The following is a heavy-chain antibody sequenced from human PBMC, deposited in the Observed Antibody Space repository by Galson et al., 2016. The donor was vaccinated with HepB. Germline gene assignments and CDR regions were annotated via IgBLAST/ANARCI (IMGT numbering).Heavy chain of an antibody. CDR1: GFTFDDYA. V-gene: IGHV3-9*01. J-gene: IGHJ4*02. D-gene: IGHD3-22*01. CDR2: ISGNSGSI. Sequence: SLRLSCAASGFTFDDYAMHWVRQAPGKGLEWVSGISGNSGSIGYAASVKGRFTISRDNAKNSLYLQMNSLRAEDTAVYYCAKVPVVVITPYYFNYWGQGTLVTVSS. CDR3: AKVPVVVITPYYFNY.